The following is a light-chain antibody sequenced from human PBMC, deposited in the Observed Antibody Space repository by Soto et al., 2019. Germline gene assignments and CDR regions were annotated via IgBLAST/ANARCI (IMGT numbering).Light chain of an antibody. CDR3: QDYCTSLT. Sequence: EIVLTQSPDTLSLSPGERTTLSCRASQSVRADFLTWYQQRLGQAPRLLIYGASNRATGIPDRFSGSGSGTDFTLTISGLEPEDFAVYYGQDYCTSLTFGGGAKVEIK. V-gene: IGKV3-20*01. J-gene: IGKJ4*01. CDR2: GAS. CDR1: QSVRADF.